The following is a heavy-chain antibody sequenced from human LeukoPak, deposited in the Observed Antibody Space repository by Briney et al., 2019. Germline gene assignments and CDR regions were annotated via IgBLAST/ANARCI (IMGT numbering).Heavy chain of an antibody. J-gene: IGHJ3*02. Sequence: SETLSLTCTVSGGSISSSSYYWGWIRQAPGKGLEWIGTFYYSGSTYYNPSLKSRVTISADTPKNQFSLKLSSVTAADTAVYYCARDMAGRDAFDIWGQGTMVTVSS. CDR2: FYYSGST. V-gene: IGHV4-39*07. D-gene: IGHD6-19*01. CDR1: GGSISSSSYY. CDR3: ARDMAGRDAFDI.